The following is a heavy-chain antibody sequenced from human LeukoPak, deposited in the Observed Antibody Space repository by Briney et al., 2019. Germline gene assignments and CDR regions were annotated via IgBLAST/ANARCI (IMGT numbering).Heavy chain of an antibody. Sequence: GGSLRLSCAASGFTFSSYAMSWVRQAPGKGLEWVSAISGSGGSTYYADSVKGRFTISRDNSKNTLYLQMNILRAEDTAVYYCAKKMIGAAAAPSFDYWGQGTLVTVSS. V-gene: IGHV3-23*01. J-gene: IGHJ4*02. CDR3: AKKMIGAAAAPSFDY. CDR1: GFTFSSYA. CDR2: ISGSGGST. D-gene: IGHD6-13*01.